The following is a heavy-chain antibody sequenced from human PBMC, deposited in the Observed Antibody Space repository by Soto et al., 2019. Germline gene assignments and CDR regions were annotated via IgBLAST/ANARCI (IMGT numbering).Heavy chain of an antibody. CDR1: GFTFSSYW. D-gene: IGHD2-8*01. V-gene: IGHV3-7*01. Sequence: EVQLVESGGGLVQPGGSLRLSCAASGFTFSSYWMSWVRQAPGKGLEWVANIKQDGSEKYYVDSVKGRFTISRDNAKNSLYLQMNSLRAEDTAVYYCASSHLGYCTNGVCYTFDYWGQGTLVTVSS. CDR2: IKQDGSEK. J-gene: IGHJ4*02. CDR3: ASSHLGYCTNGVCYTFDY.